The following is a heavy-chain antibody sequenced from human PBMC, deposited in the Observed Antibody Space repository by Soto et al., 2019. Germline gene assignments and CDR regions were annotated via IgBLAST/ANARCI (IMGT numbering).Heavy chain of an antibody. CDR2: IYATGTT. J-gene: IGHJ5*02. D-gene: IGHD1-1*01. CDR1: GASISGFY. V-gene: IGHV4-4*07. CDR3: VRDGTKTLRDWFDP. Sequence: SETLSLTCTVSGASISGFYWSWIRKSAGKGLEWIGRIYATGTTDYNPSLKSRVMMSVDTSKKQFSLKLRSVTAADTAVYYCVRDGTKTLRDWFDPSGHVLSVTFSS.